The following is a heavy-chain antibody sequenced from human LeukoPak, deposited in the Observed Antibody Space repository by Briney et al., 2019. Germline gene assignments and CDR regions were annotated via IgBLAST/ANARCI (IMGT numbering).Heavy chain of an antibody. CDR2: ISTTVGNI. D-gene: IGHD3-10*01. J-gene: IGHJ5*02. V-gene: IGHV3-23*01. Sequence: PGGSLRLSCAASGFTFSTSAMSWVRQAPGKGLEWVSSISTTVGNIYYADSVKGRFTISRDNSNNTLYLQMNSLTAEDTAVYYCTKRAEFGGFDPWGQGTLVTVSS. CDR3: TKRAEFGGFDP. CDR1: GFTFSTSA.